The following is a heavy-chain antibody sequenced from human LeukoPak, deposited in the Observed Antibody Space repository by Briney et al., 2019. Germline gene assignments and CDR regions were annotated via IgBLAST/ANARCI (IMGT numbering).Heavy chain of an antibody. CDR3: ARDAGYSSGWTWGYCYYMDV. CDR1: GYTFTGYY. J-gene: IGHJ6*03. V-gene: IGHV1-2*02. Sequence: ASVKVSCKASGYTFTGYYMHWVRQAPGQGLEWMGWINPNSGGTNYAQKFQGRVTMTRDTSISTAYMELSRLRSDDTAVYYCARDAGYSSGWTWGYCYYMDVWGKGTTVTVSS. D-gene: IGHD6-19*01. CDR2: INPNSGGT.